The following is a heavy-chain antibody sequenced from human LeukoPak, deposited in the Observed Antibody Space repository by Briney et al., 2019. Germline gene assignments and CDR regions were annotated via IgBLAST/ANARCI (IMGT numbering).Heavy chain of an antibody. D-gene: IGHD3-22*01. V-gene: IGHV3-21*01. J-gene: IGHJ4*02. CDR1: GLTFSSYS. CDR2: ISSSSSYI. CDR3: AREGDLYYYDSSGYYSFDY. Sequence: PGGSLRLSCAASGLTFSSYSMNWVRQAPGKGLEWVSSISSSSSYIYYADSVKGRFTISRDNAKNSLYLQMNSLRAEDTAVYYCAREGDLYYYDSSGYYSFDYWGQGTLVTVSS.